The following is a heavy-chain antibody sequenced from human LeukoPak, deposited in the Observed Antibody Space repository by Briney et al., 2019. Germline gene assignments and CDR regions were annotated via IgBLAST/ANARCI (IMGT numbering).Heavy chain of an antibody. Sequence: GGSLRLSCTVSGFTVSSNYMSWVRQAPGKGLEWVSAISGSGGSTYYADSVKGRFTISRDNSKNTLYLQMNSLRAEDTAVYYCATPRAFDIWGQGTMVTVSS. J-gene: IGHJ3*02. CDR3: ATPRAFDI. V-gene: IGHV3-23*01. CDR1: GFTVSSNY. CDR2: ISGSGGST.